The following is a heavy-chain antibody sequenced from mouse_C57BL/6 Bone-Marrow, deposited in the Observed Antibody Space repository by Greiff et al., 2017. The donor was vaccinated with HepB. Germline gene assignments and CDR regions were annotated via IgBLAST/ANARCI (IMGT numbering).Heavy chain of an antibody. CDR2: IRNKANNHAT. CDR1: GFTFSDAW. V-gene: IGHV6-6*01. J-gene: IGHJ4*01. CDR3: TLYYSNYSYYYAMDY. D-gene: IGHD2-5*01. Sequence: EVKLMESGGGLVQPGGSMKLSCAASGFTFSDAWMDWVRQSPEKGLEWVAEIRNKANNHATYYAESVKGRFTISRDDSKSSVYLQMNSLRAEDTGIYYCTLYYSNYSYYYAMDYWGQGTSVTVSS.